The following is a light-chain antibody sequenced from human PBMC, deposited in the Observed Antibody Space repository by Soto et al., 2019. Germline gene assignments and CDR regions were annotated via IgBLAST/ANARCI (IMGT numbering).Light chain of an antibody. V-gene: IGKV1-39*01. J-gene: IGKJ2*01. CDR3: QQSYSSPYT. Sequence: DSQMTQSPSSLSASVGDRVTITCRASQSIISYLNWYQQKPGKAPKLLIYAASSLQSGVPSRFSGSGSGTDFTLTISSLQPEEFAAYYFQQSYSSPYTFGQGSKLEIK. CDR2: AAS. CDR1: QSIISY.